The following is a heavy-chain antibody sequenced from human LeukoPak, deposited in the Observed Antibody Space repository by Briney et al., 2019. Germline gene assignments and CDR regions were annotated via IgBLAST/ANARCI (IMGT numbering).Heavy chain of an antibody. CDR2: INPILGSP. V-gene: IGHV1-46*01. CDR1: GYTFTGYY. D-gene: IGHD3-22*01. CDR3: ARDPPIQQDSSDSSGYYPRYYFDY. J-gene: IGHJ4*02. Sequence: ASVNVSCKVSGYTFTGYYIHWVRHAPGQGLEWMGIINPILGSPSSAQKFQGKVTMTRDTSTRTVYMELSSLRSEDTAVYYCARDPPIQQDSSDSSGYYPRYYFDYWGQGTLVSVSS.